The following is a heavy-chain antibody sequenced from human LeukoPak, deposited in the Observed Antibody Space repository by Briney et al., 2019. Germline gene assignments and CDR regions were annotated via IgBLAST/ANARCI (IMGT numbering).Heavy chain of an antibody. Sequence: GGSLRLSCAASGFTVSSNYMSWVRQAPGKGLEWVSVIYPGGRTYYADSVKGRFTISRDNSKNALYLQLNSLRAEDTAVYYCAKSSRDGYNFNWFDPWGQGTLVTVSS. CDR3: AKSSRDGYNFNWFDP. D-gene: IGHD5-24*01. J-gene: IGHJ5*02. CDR2: IYPGGRT. CDR1: GFTVSSNY. V-gene: IGHV3-53*01.